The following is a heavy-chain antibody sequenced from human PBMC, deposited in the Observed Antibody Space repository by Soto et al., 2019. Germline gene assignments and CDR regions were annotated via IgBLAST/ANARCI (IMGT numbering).Heavy chain of an antibody. D-gene: IGHD3-10*01. Sequence: GASVKVSCKASGYTFTGYYMHWVRQAPGQGLEWMGWINPNSGGTDYAQKFQGWVTMTRDTSISTAYMELSRLRSDDTAVYYCARVSDYYGSGSPFFDIWGQGTMVTVSS. CDR1: GYTFTGYY. CDR2: INPNSGGT. CDR3: ARVSDYYGSGSPFFDI. V-gene: IGHV1-2*04. J-gene: IGHJ3*02.